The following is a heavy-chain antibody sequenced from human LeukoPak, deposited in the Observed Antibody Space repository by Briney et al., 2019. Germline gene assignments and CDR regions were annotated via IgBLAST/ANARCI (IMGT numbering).Heavy chain of an antibody. Sequence: SETLSLTCTVSGGSISSYYWSWIRKPPGKGLEWIGYIYYSGSTNYNPSPKSRVTISVDTSKNQSSLKLSSVPAADTAMYYCARGVGVVASIDYWGQGTLVTVSS. CDR2: IYYSGST. CDR3: ARGVGVVASIDY. V-gene: IGHV4-59*01. CDR1: GGSISSYY. J-gene: IGHJ4*02. D-gene: IGHD5-12*01.